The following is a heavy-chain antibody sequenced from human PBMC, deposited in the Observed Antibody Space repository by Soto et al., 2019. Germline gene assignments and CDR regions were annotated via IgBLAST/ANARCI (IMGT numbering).Heavy chain of an antibody. Sequence: GWSLRLSCASSVFTVNSNYMSWVRQAPGEGLQWVSITNTGGTTYYADSVKGRFTVSRDNSKNTLYLQMNSLRAEDTAVYYCAKGDGFILAVWGQGTTVTVSS. CDR2: TNTGGTT. J-gene: IGHJ6*02. CDR1: VFTVNSNY. CDR3: AKGDGFILAV. D-gene: IGHD1-26*01. V-gene: IGHV3-53*01.